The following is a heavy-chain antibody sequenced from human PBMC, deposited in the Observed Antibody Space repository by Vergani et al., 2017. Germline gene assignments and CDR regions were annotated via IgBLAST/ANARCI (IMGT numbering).Heavy chain of an antibody. D-gene: IGHD3-22*01. CDR3: ARAHDSSGYYPPHFDY. CDR2: IYSGGST. Sequence: VQLVESGGGLVKPGGSLRLSCAASGFTVSSNYMSWVRQAPGKGLEWVSVIYSGGSTYYADSVKGRFTISRDNSKNTLYLQMNSLRAEDTAVYYCARAHDSSGYYPPHFDYWGQGTLVTVSS. J-gene: IGHJ4*02. CDR1: GFTVSSNY. V-gene: IGHV3-66*02.